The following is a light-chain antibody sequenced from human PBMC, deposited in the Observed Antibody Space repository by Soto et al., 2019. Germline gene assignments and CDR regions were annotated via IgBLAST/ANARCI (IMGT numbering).Light chain of an antibody. J-gene: IGLJ2*01. Sequence: QSVLTQPPSASGTPGQRVTISCSGSSSNIGSNYVYWYQQLPGTAPKLLIYRNNQRPSGVPDRFSGSKSGTSASRAISGLRSEDEADYYCAAWDDSLSASCVVFGGGTKLTVL. CDR1: SSNIGSNY. CDR2: RNN. V-gene: IGLV1-47*01. CDR3: AAWDDSLSASCVV.